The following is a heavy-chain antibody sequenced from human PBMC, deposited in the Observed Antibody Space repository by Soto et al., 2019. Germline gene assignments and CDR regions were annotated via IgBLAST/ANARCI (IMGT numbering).Heavy chain of an antibody. CDR1: GGTFSSYA. CDR2: IIPIFGTA. D-gene: IGHD2-2*01. Sequence: GASVKVSCKASGGTFSSYAISWVRQAPGQGLEWMGGIIPIFGTANYAQKFQGRVTITADKSTSTAYMELSSLRSEDTAVYYCARDKPLYCSSTSCQLYHYYSMDVWGQWTTVTVSS. CDR3: ARDKPLYCSSTSCQLYHYYSMDV. V-gene: IGHV1-69*06. J-gene: IGHJ6*02.